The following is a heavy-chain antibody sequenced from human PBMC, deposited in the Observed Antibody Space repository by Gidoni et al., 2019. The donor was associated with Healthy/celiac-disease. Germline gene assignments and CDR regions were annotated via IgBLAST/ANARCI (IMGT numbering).Heavy chain of an antibody. CDR2: IKQDGSEK. Sequence: EVQLVESGGGLVQPGGSLRLSCAASGFTFSSYWMSWVRQAPGKGLEWVANIKQDGSEKYYVDSVKGRFTISRDNAKNSLYLQMNSLRAEDTAVYYCASFWEGYCSSTSCIDAFDIWGQGTMVTVSS. CDR1: GFTFSSYW. J-gene: IGHJ3*02. D-gene: IGHD2-2*01. V-gene: IGHV3-7*02. CDR3: ASFWEGYCSSTSCIDAFDI.